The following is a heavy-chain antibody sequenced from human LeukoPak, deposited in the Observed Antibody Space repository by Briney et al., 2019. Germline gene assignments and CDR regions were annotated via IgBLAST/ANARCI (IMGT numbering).Heavy chain of an antibody. CDR2: VNQDGSGK. V-gene: IGHV3-7*01. D-gene: IGHD5-24*01. CDR1: GFTFSSAW. Sequence: AGSLRLSCAASGFTFSSAWMSWVRQAPGKGLEWVANVNQDGSGKYYVDSVKGRFTISKDNAKNSLYLQMNSLRAEDTAVYYCTSANYGPAYWGQGTLVTISS. J-gene: IGHJ4*02. CDR3: TSANYGPAY.